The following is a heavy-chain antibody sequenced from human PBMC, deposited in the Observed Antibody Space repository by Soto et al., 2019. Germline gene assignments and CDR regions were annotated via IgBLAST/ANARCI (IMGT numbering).Heavy chain of an antibody. Sequence: QVQLQESGPGLVKPSETLSLTCTVSGGSVSSGSFYWSWIRQPPGKGLEWIGYIFDSGTTSYNPSLKSRVTISLHTSKNQFSLKLYSVIAADSAVYYCARAHSGYDPLGMDVWGQGTTVTVSS. CDR3: ARAHSGYDPLGMDV. CDR1: GGSVSSGSFY. D-gene: IGHD5-12*01. V-gene: IGHV4-61*01. J-gene: IGHJ6*02. CDR2: IFDSGTT.